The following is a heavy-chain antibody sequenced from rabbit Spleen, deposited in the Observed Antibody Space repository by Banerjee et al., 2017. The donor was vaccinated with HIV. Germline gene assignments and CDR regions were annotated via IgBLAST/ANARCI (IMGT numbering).Heavy chain of an antibody. Sequence: QLEETGGGLVQPGGSLTLSCKASGFDFSGDYMSWVRQAPGKGLEWIGCVYIIGGTTDYASWVDGRFTISSDNAQNTLDLQLNSLTAADTATYFCARDTGSSFSSYGMDLWGPGTLVTVS. CDR3: ARDTGSSFSSYGMDL. V-gene: IGHV1S7*01. J-gene: IGHJ6*01. CDR1: GFDFSGDY. CDR2: VYIIGGTT. D-gene: IGHD8-1*01.